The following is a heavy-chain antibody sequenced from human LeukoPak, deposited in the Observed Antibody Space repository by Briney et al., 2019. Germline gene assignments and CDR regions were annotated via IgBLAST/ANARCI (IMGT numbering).Heavy chain of an antibody. D-gene: IGHD6-19*01. CDR2: ISYDGSNK. J-gene: IGHJ6*02. CDR3: AKMDKKEYSSGWYAYYYYGMDV. V-gene: IGHV3-30*18. Sequence: GRSLRLSCAASGFTFSSYGMHWVRQAPGKGLEWVAVISYDGSNKYYADSVKGRFTISRDNSKNTLYPQMNSLRAEDTAVYYCAKMDKKEYSSGWYAYYYYGMDVWGQGTTVTVSS. CDR1: GFTFSSYG.